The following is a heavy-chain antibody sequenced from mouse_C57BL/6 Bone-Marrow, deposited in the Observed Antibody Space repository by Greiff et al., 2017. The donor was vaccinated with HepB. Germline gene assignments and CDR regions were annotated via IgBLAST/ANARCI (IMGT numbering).Heavy chain of an antibody. CDR3: TRLNGYDGYWYFDV. D-gene: IGHD2-2*01. V-gene: IGHV6-6*01. J-gene: IGHJ1*03. CDR2: IRNKANNHAT. Sequence: EVKVEESGGGLVQPGGSMKLSCAASGFTFSDAWMDWVRQSPEKGLEWVAEIRNKANNHATYYAESVKGRFTISRDDSKSSVYLQMNSLRAEDTGIYYCTRLNGYDGYWYFDVWGTGTTVTVSS. CDR1: GFTFSDAW.